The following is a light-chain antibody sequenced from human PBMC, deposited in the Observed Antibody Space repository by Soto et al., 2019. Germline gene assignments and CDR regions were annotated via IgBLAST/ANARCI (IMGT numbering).Light chain of an antibody. CDR2: GAS. CDR1: QSRSSG. V-gene: IGKV3D-15*02. J-gene: IGKJ1*01. Sequence: EVVMLLSPATLSVSLGERATLSRRAIQSRSSGVARYQQNPGQAPSLLSYGASTRASDIPVRFSGSESGTEFTLTISSLQSVEFAVYYCQQNNNRPPWTVGQESKV. CDR3: QQNNNRPPWT.